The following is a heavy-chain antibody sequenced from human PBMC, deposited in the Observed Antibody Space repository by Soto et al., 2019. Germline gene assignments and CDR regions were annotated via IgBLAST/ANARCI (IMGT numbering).Heavy chain of an antibody. Sequence: ELQLVESGGGLVQPGGSLRLSCAASGFTFSNYNMHWVRQSPGKGLEWVSYINTRRTTINYADSVKGRFTVSRDNAKNSLDLQMDSRRDEDAAVYYCAREPEFDYDGSGYQGWGDYGMDVWGQGTTVTVS. CDR3: AREPEFDYDGSGYQGWGDYGMDV. CDR1: GFTFSNYN. D-gene: IGHD3-22*01. V-gene: IGHV3-48*02. J-gene: IGHJ6*02. CDR2: INTRRTTI.